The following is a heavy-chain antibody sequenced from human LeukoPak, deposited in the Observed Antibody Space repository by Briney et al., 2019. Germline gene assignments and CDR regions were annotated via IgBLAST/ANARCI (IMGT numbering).Heavy chain of an antibody. J-gene: IGHJ6*02. CDR3: ARGLWFGAQSYGMDV. CDR2: IIPILGIA. CDR1: GGTFSSYA. Sequence: SVKVSCKASGGTFSSYAISWVRQAPGQGLEWMGRIIPILGIANYAQKFQGRATITADKSTSTAYMELSSLRSEDTAVYYCARGLWFGAQSYGMDVWGQGTTVTVSS. V-gene: IGHV1-69*04. D-gene: IGHD3-10*01.